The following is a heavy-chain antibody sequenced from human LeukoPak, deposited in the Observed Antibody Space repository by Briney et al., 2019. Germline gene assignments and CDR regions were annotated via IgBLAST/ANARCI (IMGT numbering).Heavy chain of an antibody. J-gene: IGHJ5*02. D-gene: IGHD3-3*01. Sequence: TSETLSLTCTVSGGSISSYYWSWIRQPPGKGLEWIGYIYYSGSTNYNPSLKSRVTISVDTSKNQFSLKLSSVTAADTAVYYCARGDDFDPWGQGTLVTVSS. CDR1: GGSISSYY. V-gene: IGHV4-59*01. CDR3: ARGDDFDP. CDR2: IYYSGST.